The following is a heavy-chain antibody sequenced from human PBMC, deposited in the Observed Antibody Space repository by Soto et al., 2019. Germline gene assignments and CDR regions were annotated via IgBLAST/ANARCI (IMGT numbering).Heavy chain of an antibody. CDR3: ARGEWFLRGYAMDV. D-gene: IGHD3-3*01. J-gene: IGHJ6*02. Sequence: QVQLQESGPGLVKPSETLSLTCTVSGGSISTDYWSWIRQPPGKRLEYIGFIYYGGSTNYNPSLESPVTISPDTSKNQFSLKLSSVIAADTAVYYCARGEWFLRGYAMDVWGRGTTVTVS. V-gene: IGHV4-59*01. CDR1: GGSISTDY. CDR2: IYYGGST.